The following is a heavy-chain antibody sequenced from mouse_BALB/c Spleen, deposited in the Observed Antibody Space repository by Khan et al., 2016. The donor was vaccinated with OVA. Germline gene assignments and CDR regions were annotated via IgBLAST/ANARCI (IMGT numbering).Heavy chain of an antibody. D-gene: IGHD2-4*01. Sequence: VQLVESGPGLVKPSQSLSLTCTVTGYSITSEFAWNWIRQFPGNKLEWMGYISYSGNTRYNPSLKSLISITRDTSRNQFFLQLNSVTTEDTATYYCARKDYYDYDPFPYWGQGTLVTVSA. CDR2: ISYSGNT. CDR3: ARKDYYDYDPFPY. V-gene: IGHV3-2*02. J-gene: IGHJ3*01. CDR1: GYSITSEFA.